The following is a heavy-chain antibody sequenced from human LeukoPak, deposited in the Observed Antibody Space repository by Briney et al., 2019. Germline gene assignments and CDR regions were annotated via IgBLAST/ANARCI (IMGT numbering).Heavy chain of an antibody. CDR1: GYTFTGYY. Sequence: ASVKVSCKASGYTFTGYYVHWVRQAPRQGLEWMGRINPNSGGTTCAQKFQGRVTMTRDTSISTAYMEVNSLRSDDTAVYYCARGPSSSGWYYFDYWGQGTLVTVSS. V-gene: IGHV1-2*06. D-gene: IGHD6-19*01. J-gene: IGHJ4*02. CDR2: INPNSGGT. CDR3: ARGPSSSGWYYFDY.